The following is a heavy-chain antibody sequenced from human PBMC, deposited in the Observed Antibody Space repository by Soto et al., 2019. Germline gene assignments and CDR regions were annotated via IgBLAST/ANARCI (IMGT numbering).Heavy chain of an antibody. CDR3: ASVAGTTWGDAFDI. CDR2: IKQDGSEK. Sequence: EVQLVESGGGLVQPGGSLRLSCAASGFTFSSYWMGWVRQAPGKGLEWVANIKQDGSEKYYVDSVKGRFTISRDNAKNSLYLQMNSLRAEDTAVYYCASVAGTTWGDAFDIWGQGTMVTVSS. CDR1: GFTFSSYW. D-gene: IGHD1-7*01. J-gene: IGHJ3*02. V-gene: IGHV3-7*01.